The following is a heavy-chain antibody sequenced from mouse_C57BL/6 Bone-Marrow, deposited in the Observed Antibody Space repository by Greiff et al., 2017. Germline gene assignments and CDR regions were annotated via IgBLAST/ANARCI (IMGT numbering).Heavy chain of an antibody. D-gene: IGHD1-1*01. CDR1: GYTFTSYW. CDR2: IDPSDSYT. J-gene: IGHJ3*01. CDR3: ARGGDYYGSSPFAY. V-gene: IGHV1-69*01. Sequence: QVQLQQPGAELVMPGASVKLSCKASGYTFTSYWMHWVKQRPGQGLEWIGEIDPSDSYTNYNQKFKGKSTLTVDKSSSTAYMQLSSLTSEDSAVYYCARGGDYYGSSPFAYWGQGTLVTVSA.